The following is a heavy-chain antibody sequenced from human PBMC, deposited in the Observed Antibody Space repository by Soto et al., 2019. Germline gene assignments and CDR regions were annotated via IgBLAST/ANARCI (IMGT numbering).Heavy chain of an antibody. V-gene: IGHV1-2*02. Sequence: GASVKVSCKASGYTFTGYYMHWVRQAPGQGLEWMGWINPNSGGTNYAQKLQGRVTMTRDTSISTANMELSRLRSDDTAVYYCASLPPRDSSSWYIPDYYGMDVWGQGTTVTVSS. CDR1: GYTFTGYY. CDR3: ASLPPRDSSSWYIPDYYGMDV. J-gene: IGHJ6*02. CDR2: INPNSGGT. D-gene: IGHD6-13*01.